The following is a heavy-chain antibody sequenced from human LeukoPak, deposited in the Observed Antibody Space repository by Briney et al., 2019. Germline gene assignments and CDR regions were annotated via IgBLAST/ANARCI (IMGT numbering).Heavy chain of an antibody. CDR3: ARDWASRYDSSGYIDY. D-gene: IGHD3-22*01. V-gene: IGHV1-18*01. J-gene: IGHJ4*02. CDR2: ISAYNGNT. Sequence: ASVTVSCKASGYTFTSYGISWVRQAPGQGLEWMGWISAYNGNTNYAQKLQGRVTMTTDTSTSTAYMELRSLRSDDTAVYYCARDWASRYDSSGYIDYWAQRTLVTVSS. CDR1: GYTFTSYG.